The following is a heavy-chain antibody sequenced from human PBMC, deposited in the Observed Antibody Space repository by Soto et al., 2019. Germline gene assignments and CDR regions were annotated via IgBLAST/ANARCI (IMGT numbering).Heavy chain of an antibody. CDR1: GGSISSGDDW. J-gene: IGHJ3*02. D-gene: IGHD2-2*01. CDR2: IFYSGST. CDR3: ARDITPLGYCSSTSCYVPRAFDI. Sequence: PSETLSLTCTVSGGSISSGDDWWGWIRQPPGEGLEYIGIIFYSGSTHYSPCIRSRVVISVASSKNQFSLKLSSVTAADTAVYYCARDITPLGYCSSTSCYVPRAFDIWGQGTMVTVSS. V-gene: IGHV4-39*07.